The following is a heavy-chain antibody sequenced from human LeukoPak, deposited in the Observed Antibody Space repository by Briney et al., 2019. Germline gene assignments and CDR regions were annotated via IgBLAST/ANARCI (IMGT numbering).Heavy chain of an antibody. CDR3: VLLSLTPG. D-gene: IGHD3-10*01. Sequence: GGSLRLSCAASGFTFSSYGMHWIRQAPGKGLEWVAFIRYDGSNKYYADSVKGRFTISRDNAKNTLYLQMNSLRPEDTAVYYCVLLSLTPGWGQGTLVTVSS. CDR1: GFTFSSYG. V-gene: IGHV3-30*02. CDR2: IRYDGSNK. J-gene: IGHJ4*02.